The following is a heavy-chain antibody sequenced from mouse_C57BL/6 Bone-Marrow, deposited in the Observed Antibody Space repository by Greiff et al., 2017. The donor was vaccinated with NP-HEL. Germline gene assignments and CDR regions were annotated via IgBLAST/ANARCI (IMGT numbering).Heavy chain of an antibody. V-gene: IGHV1-50*01. Sequence: QVQLQQPGAELVKPGASVKLSCKASGYTFTSYWMQWVKQRPGQGLEWIGEIDPSDSYTNYNQKFKGKATLTVDTSSSTAYMQLSSLTSEDSAVYYCASSGLRLRIAYWGQGTLVTVSA. J-gene: IGHJ3*01. CDR3: ASSGLRLRIAY. D-gene: IGHD3-2*02. CDR1: GYTFTSYW. CDR2: IDPSDSYT.